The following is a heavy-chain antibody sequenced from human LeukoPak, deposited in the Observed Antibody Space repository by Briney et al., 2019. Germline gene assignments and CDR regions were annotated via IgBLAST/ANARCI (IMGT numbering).Heavy chain of an antibody. D-gene: IGHD1-14*01. J-gene: IGHJ3*02. CDR3: ASLSVRPGRTEPNGAFDI. CDR1: GGSISSGSYY. Sequence: SETLSLTCTVSGGSISSGSYYWSWIRQPAGKGLEWIGRIYTSGSTNYNPSLKSRVIISVDTSKNQFSLKLSSVTAADTAVYYCASLSVRPGRTEPNGAFDIWGQGTMVTVSS. CDR2: IYTSGST. V-gene: IGHV4-61*02.